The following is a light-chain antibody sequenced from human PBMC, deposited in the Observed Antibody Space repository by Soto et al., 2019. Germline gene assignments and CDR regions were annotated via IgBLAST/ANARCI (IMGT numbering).Light chain of an antibody. CDR3: MQGTHWPIT. J-gene: IGKJ5*01. CDR2: KVS. CDR1: QSLVHIDGIAY. V-gene: IGKV2-30*02. Sequence: EVVMTQSTLSLPVTLGQPAAISCRSNQSLVHIDGIAYFSWFQQRPGRSPRRLIYKVSNRDSGVPARFSGSGSGTDFALKISRVEAEDVGVYYCMQGTHWPITFAQGTRLAI.